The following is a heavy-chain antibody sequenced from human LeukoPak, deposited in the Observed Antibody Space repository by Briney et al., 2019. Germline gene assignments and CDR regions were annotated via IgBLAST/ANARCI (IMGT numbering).Heavy chain of an antibody. D-gene: IGHD3-22*01. CDR2: IYPGDSDT. Sequence: GESLQISCKGSGSSFTSYWIGWVRQLPGKGLEWMGIIYPGDSDTRYSPSFQGQVTISADKSISTAYLQWSSLKASDTAMYYCATSTAYYYDSSGYYQPFNFDYWGQGTLVTVSS. CDR3: ATSTAYYYDSSGYYQPFNFDY. J-gene: IGHJ4*02. CDR1: GSSFTSYW. V-gene: IGHV5-51*01.